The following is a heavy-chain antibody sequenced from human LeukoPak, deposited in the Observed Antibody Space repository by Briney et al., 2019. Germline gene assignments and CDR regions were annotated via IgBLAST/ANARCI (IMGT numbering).Heavy chain of an antibody. CDR3: ARDPDYHDRGSGAFDI. V-gene: IGHV3-11*04. CDR1: GFTFDDYG. Sequence: PGGSLRLSCAASGFTFDDYGMSWVRQAPGQGLEWVSYISSSGSTIYYADSVKGRFTISRDNAKNSLYLQMNSLRAEDTAVYYCARDPDYHDRGSGAFDIWGQGTMVTVSS. D-gene: IGHD3-22*01. J-gene: IGHJ3*02. CDR2: ISSSGSTI.